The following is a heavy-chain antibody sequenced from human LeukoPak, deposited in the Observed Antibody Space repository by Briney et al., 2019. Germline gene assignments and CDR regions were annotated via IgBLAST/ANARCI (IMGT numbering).Heavy chain of an antibody. CDR2: IYYSGST. Sequence: SETLSLTCTVSGGSISSYYWSWIPQPPGKGLEWIGYIYYSGSTNYNPSLKSRVTISVDTSKNQFSLKLSSVTAADTAVYYCARYNGDYAFDYWGQGTLVTVSS. J-gene: IGHJ4*02. V-gene: IGHV4-59*08. CDR1: GGSISSYY. D-gene: IGHD4-17*01. CDR3: ARYNGDYAFDY.